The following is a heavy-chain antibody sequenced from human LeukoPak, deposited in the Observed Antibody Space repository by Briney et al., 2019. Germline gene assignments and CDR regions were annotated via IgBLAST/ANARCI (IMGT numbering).Heavy chain of an antibody. CDR1: GFIFSSYW. V-gene: IGHV3-7*03. Sequence: GGSLRLSCAASGFIFSSYWMNWVRQAPGKGLEWVANIKQDGSEKYYVDSVKGRFTISRDNAKNSLYLQMNSLRAEDTAVYYCANLNSIVVVPAAMVYWGQGTLVTVSS. CDR3: ANLNSIVVVPAAMVY. CDR2: IKQDGSEK. D-gene: IGHD2-2*01. J-gene: IGHJ4*02.